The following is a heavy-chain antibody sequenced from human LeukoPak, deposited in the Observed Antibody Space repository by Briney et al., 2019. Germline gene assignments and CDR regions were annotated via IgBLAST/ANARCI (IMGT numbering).Heavy chain of an antibody. J-gene: IGHJ3*02. CDR3: ARDRGWIQHDI. Sequence: GGFLRLSCAASGFAFSDSWMTWIRQAPGKGLEWVAFIKGDGSAKKYVDSVKGRFTISRDNAKNSLFLQMNSLRAEDTAVYYCARDRGWIQHDIWGQGTMVTVSS. D-gene: IGHD5-18*01. CDR1: GFAFSDSW. V-gene: IGHV3-7*01. CDR2: IKGDGSAK.